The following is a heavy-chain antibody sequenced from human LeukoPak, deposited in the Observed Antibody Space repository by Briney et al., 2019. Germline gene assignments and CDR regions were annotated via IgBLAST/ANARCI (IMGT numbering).Heavy chain of an antibody. CDR3: ARENSSSDRYYYYYGMDV. CDR1: GGSISSYY. CDR2: IYYSGST. J-gene: IGHJ6*02. V-gene: IGHV4-59*01. Sequence: PSETLSLTCTVSGGSISSYYWSWIRQPPGKGPEWIGYIYYSGSTNYNPSLKSRVTISVDTSKNQFSLKLSSVTAADTAVYYCARENSSSDRYYYYYGMDVWGQGTTVTVSS. D-gene: IGHD6-6*01.